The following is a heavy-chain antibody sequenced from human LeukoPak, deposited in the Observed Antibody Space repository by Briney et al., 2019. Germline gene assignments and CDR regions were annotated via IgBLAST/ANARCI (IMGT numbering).Heavy chain of an antibody. CDR1: GYTFTDYY. J-gene: IGHJ3*01. V-gene: IGHV1-2*01. CDR2: INPNSGCT. Sequence: ASVKVSCKASGYTFTDYYTHWVRLAPGQGLEWMVWINPNSGCTNYAQKLQGRVTSTRETPISRADMELSRLRPDDTAMYYCARGGEEYGSGWSRDAFVVWGQGIMVTVYS. D-gene: IGHD6-19*01. CDR3: ARGGEEYGSGWSRDAFVV.